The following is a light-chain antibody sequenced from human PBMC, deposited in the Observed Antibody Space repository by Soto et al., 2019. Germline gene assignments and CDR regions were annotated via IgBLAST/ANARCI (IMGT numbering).Light chain of an antibody. CDR2: AVS. CDR1: QSVSGSS. CDR3: QQYVSSGFT. Sequence: EIVLTQSPGTLSLSPGERATLSCRASQSVSGSSLAWYQQRPGQAPRLLIYAVSNRATGVPDRFSGSGSGTDFPLTIRRLEPEDFAVYFCQQYVSSGFTFGPGTKVDIK. J-gene: IGKJ3*01. V-gene: IGKV3-20*01.